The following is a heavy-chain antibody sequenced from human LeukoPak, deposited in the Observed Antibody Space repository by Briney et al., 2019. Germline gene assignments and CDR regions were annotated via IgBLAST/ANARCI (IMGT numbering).Heavy chain of an antibody. CDR3: ARIRIVGATKDDY. CDR1: GFSLSTIGMC. D-gene: IGHD1-26*01. Sequence: SRPALVKPTQTLTLTCTFSGFSLSTIGMCVSWIRQPPGKALEWLARIDWDDDKYYSTSLKTRLTISKDTSKNQVVLTMTNMDPVDTATYYCARIRIVGATKDDYWGQGTLVTVSS. CDR2: IDWDDDK. V-gene: IGHV2-70*11. J-gene: IGHJ4*02.